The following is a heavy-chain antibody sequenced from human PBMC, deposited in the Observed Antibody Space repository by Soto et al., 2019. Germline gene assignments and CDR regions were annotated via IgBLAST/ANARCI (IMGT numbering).Heavy chain of an antibody. J-gene: IGHJ5*02. Sequence: GGSLRLSCAASGFAFSGSAMYWVRQASGKGPEWVGRIRSKGHNYATEYAASVKGRFTISRDDSKNTAYLQMNSLQTEDTAVYHCPRDLFCYECNGILGFDPWGQGTLVTVAS. CDR3: PRDLFCYECNGILGFDP. D-gene: IGHD2-2*01. CDR2: IRSKGHNYAT. CDR1: GFAFSGSA. V-gene: IGHV3-73*01.